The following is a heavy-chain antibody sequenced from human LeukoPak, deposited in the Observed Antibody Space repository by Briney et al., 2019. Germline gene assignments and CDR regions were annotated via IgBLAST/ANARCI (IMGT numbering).Heavy chain of an antibody. CDR2: ISAYNANT. V-gene: IGHV1-18*01. CDR1: GYTFTSYG. Sequence: GSVTVSCKASGYTFTSYGISWGGQAPGKGVEGMGCISAYNANTNYAQKLQRRVTMTTHTSTSTAYMELRSLRSDDTAVYYCAREFYYYGMDVWGQGTTVTVSS. CDR3: AREFYYYGMDV. J-gene: IGHJ6*02.